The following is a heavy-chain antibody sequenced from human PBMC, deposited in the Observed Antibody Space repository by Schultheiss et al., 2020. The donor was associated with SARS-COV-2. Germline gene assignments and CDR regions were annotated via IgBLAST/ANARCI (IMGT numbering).Heavy chain of an antibody. CDR3: ATLMVYASEFDY. V-gene: IGHV4-34*09. J-gene: IGHJ4*02. CDR2: IYYSGST. Sequence: LRLSCAVYGGSFSGYYWSWIRQPPGKGLEWIGYIYYSGSTYYNPSLKSRVTISVDTSKNQFSLKLSSVTAADTAVYYCATLMVYASEFDYWGQGTLVTVSS. D-gene: IGHD2-8*01. CDR1: GGSFSGYY.